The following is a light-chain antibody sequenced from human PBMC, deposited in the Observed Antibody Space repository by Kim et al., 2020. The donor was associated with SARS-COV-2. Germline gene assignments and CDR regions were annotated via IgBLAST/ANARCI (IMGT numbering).Light chain of an antibody. CDR2: SAS. Sequence: EIVLTQSPGTLSLSPGEGATLSCRASQSVSSTYLAWYQQKPGQAPRLLIYSASTRATGIPDRFSGSGSGTDFTLTISRLEPEDFAVYYCQQYCSSLWTFGQGTKVDIK. J-gene: IGKJ1*01. CDR3: QQYCSSLWT. CDR1: QSVSSTY. V-gene: IGKV3-20*01.